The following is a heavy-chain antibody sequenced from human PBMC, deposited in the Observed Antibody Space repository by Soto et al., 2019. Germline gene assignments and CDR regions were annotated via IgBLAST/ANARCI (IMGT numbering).Heavy chain of an antibody. D-gene: IGHD3-16*01. CDR1: GGSINSGDAY. CDR2: IYRSGSP. J-gene: IGHJ6*02. V-gene: IGHV4-30-4*01. Sequence: KTSETLSLTCTVSGGSINSGDAYWSWIRQSPGKGLEWIGYIYRSGSPYYNPSLGSRFTISVDTSKNQFFLKLNSVTAADTAVYYCAREGAESHSYYYGTDVWGQGATVHVSS. CDR3: AREGAESHSYYYGTDV.